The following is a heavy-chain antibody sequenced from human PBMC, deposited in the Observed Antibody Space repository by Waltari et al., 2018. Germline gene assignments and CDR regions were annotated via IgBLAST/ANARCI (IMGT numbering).Heavy chain of an antibody. CDR2: ISGSGGST. D-gene: IGHD3-22*01. CDR3: AKVTDSSGYYGGAFDI. J-gene: IGHJ3*02. Sequence: LVQPGGSLRLSCAASGFTFSSYAMSWVRQAPGKGLEWVSAISGSGGSTYYADSVKGRFTISRDNSKNTLYLQMNSLRAEDTAVYYCAKVTDSSGYYGGAFDIWGQGTMVTVSS. V-gene: IGHV3-23*01. CDR1: GFTFSSYA.